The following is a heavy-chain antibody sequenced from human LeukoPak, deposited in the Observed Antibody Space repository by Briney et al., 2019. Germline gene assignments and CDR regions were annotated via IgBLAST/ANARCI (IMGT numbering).Heavy chain of an antibody. CDR2: ISYDGSNK. D-gene: IGHD4-17*01. J-gene: IGHJ4*02. CDR3: VSEDFDY. V-gene: IGHV3-30*04. Sequence: PAGRSLRLSCAASGFTFSSYAMHWVRQAPGKGLEWVAVISYDGSNKYYADSVKGRFTISRDNSKNTLYLQMNSLRAEDTAVYYTVSEDFDYWGQGTLVTVSS. CDR1: GFTFSSYA.